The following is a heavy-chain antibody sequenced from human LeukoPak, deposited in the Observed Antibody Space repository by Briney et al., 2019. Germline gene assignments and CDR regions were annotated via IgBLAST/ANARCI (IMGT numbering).Heavy chain of an antibody. V-gene: IGHV4-4*08. CDR3: ARAKDTIFGVDHAFDI. Sequence: SETLSLTCTVSGGSISSSYWSWIRQPPGKGLEWIGRIYTSGSTNYNPSLKSRVTISVDTSKNQFSLKLSSVTAADTAVYYCARAKDTIFGVDHAFDIWGQGTMVTVSS. CDR1: GGSISSSY. CDR2: IYTSGST. J-gene: IGHJ3*02. D-gene: IGHD3-3*01.